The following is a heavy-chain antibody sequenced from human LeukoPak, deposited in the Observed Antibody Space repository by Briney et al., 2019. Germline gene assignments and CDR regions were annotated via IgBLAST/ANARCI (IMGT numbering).Heavy chain of an antibody. CDR1: NDSISPLY. CDR2: IFYSGTT. CDR3: ARGGSAAKYYFDS. J-gene: IGHJ4*02. V-gene: IGHV4-59*11. Sequence: PETLSLTCTVSNDSISPLYWGWIRQPPGKGLEFIGYIFYSGTTNFNPSLKSRVTLSVDTSKNQFSLRLNSVTAADTAVYYCARGGSAAKYYFDSWGQGTLVTVSS. D-gene: IGHD6-13*01.